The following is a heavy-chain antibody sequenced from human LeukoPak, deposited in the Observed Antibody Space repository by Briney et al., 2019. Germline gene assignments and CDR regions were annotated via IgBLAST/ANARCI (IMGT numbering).Heavy chain of an antibody. CDR3: ARAGVGTRYFDL. D-gene: IGHD6-13*01. CDR1: GFTFSDYY. Sequence: GGSLRLSCAASGFTFSDYYMDWVRQASGKGLDWVARIRNKANTYTTEYAASVKGRFTISRDESKNSLYLQMNSLKTEDTAVYFCARAGVGTRYFDLWGRGTLSLSPQ. J-gene: IGHJ2*01. CDR2: IRNKANTYTT. V-gene: IGHV3-72*01.